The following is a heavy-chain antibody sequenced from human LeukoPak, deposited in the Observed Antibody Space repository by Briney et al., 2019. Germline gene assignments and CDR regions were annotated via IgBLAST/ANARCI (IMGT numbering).Heavy chain of an antibody. CDR1: GFTFDDYA. D-gene: IGHD1-7*01. CDR2: ISWNSGSI. CDR3: AKGSGPNSYWYFDL. Sequence: GGSLRLSCAASGFTFDDYAMHWVRQAPGKGLEWVSGISWNSGSIGYADSVKGRFTISRDNAKNSLYLQMNSLRAEDTALYYCAKGSGPNSYWYFDLWGRGTLVTVSS. J-gene: IGHJ2*01. V-gene: IGHV3-9*01.